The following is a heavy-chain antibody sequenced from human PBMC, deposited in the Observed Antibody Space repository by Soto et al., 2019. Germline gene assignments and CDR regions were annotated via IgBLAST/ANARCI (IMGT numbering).Heavy chain of an antibody. CDR2: INAGNGNT. J-gene: IGHJ3*02. CDR1: GYTFTSYA. D-gene: IGHD3-22*01. V-gene: IGHV1-3*01. CDR3: VRVKERYYDSSGPHDAFDI. Sequence: ASVMVSSRAFGYTFTSYAMHWVRQAPGQRLEWMGWINAGNGNTKYSQKFQGRVTITRDTSASTAYMELSSLRSEDTAVYYCVRVKERYYDSSGPHDAFDIWGQGTMVTVSS.